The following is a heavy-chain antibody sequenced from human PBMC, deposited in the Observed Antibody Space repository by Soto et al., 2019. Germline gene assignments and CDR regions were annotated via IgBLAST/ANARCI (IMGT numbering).Heavy chain of an antibody. D-gene: IGHD5-12*01. CDR1: GYSFTRYS. Sequence: ASVKVSCKASGYSFTRYSMHWVRQAPGQGLEWMGIINPSGAGTSYAQNFQGRVTMTRDTSTSTVYMELSSLRSEDTAVYYCGREAYSYDHSAYTGVDVRGQGTTVTVSS. J-gene: IGHJ6*02. CDR2: INPSGAGT. CDR3: GREAYSYDHSAYTGVDV. V-gene: IGHV1-46*01.